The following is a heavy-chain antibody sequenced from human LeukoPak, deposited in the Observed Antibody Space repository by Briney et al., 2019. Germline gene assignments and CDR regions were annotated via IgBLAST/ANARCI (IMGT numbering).Heavy chain of an antibody. Sequence: GGSLRLSCAASGFTFSSYNMNWVRQAPGKGLEWVSSISSSSSYIYYADSVKGRFTISRDNAKNSLYLQMNSLRAEDTAVYYCAREVGDYDYVWGSLDYWGQGTLVTVSS. CDR3: AREVGDYDYVWGSLDY. V-gene: IGHV3-21*04. CDR2: ISSSSSYI. J-gene: IGHJ4*02. CDR1: GFTFSSYN. D-gene: IGHD3-16*01.